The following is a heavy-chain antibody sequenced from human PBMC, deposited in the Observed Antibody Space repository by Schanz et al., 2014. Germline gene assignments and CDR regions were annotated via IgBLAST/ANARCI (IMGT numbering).Heavy chain of an antibody. CDR2: ISGSGGST. V-gene: IGHV3-23*01. J-gene: IGHJ6*02. CDR3: AKGMGYCSGGTCYDCYYYGLDV. Sequence: EVQLLDSGGGLVQPGGSLRLSCAASGFTFSTYAMSWVRQAPGKGLEWVSAISGSGGSTYYADSVKGRFTISRENAKNSLFLQMNRLRAEDTAVFYCAKGMGYCSGGTCYDCYYYGLDVWGQGTTVTVSS. D-gene: IGHD2-15*01. CDR1: GFTFSTYA.